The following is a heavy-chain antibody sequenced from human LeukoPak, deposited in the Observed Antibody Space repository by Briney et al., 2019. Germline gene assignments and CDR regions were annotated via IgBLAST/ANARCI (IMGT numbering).Heavy chain of an antibody. CDR3: ARDRLYYDILTGQNWFDP. D-gene: IGHD3-9*01. V-gene: IGHV1-69*13. J-gene: IGHJ5*02. CDR1: GGTFSSYA. Sequence: GASVKVSCKASGGTFSSYAISWVRQAPGQGLEWMGGIIPIFGTANYAQKFQGRVTITADESTSTAYMELSSLRSEDMAVYYCARDRLYYDILTGQNWFDPWGQGTLVTVSS. CDR2: IIPIFGTA.